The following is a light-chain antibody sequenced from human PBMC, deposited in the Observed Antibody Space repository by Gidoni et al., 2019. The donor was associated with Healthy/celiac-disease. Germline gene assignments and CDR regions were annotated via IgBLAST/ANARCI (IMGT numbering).Light chain of an antibody. CDR1: QSVSSS. CDR2: DAS. V-gene: IGKV3-11*01. J-gene: IGKJ4*01. CDR3: QQRSNWPLT. Sequence: EIVLTQSPATLSLSPGERATLSCRASQSVSSSLAWYQQKPGQAPRLLLYDASNRATGIPARFSGSGSGTDFTLTISSLEPEEFAVYYCQQRSNWPLTFGGGTKVEIK.